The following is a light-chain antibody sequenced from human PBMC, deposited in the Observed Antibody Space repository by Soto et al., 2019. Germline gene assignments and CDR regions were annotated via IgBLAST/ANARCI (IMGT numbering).Light chain of an antibody. J-gene: IGLJ1*01. V-gene: IGLV2-11*01. Sequence: QSALTQPRSVSGSPGQSVTISCTGTSSDVGGYNYVSWYQQHPGKAPKLMIYDVSKRPSGVPGRFSGSKSGNTASLTISGLQAEDEADYFCCSYAGSPYVFGTGTKLTVL. CDR2: DVS. CDR3: CSYAGSPYV. CDR1: SSDVGGYNY.